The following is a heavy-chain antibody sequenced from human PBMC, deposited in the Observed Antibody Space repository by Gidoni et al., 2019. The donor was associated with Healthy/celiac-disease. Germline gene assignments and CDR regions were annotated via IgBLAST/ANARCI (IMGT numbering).Heavy chain of an antibody. V-gene: IGHV3-33*01. CDR3: ARDIGYSSGWYAPTYAFDI. D-gene: IGHD6-19*01. CDR2: IWYDGSNK. Sequence: QVQLVESGGGVVQPGRSLRLSCAASGFTFSSYGMHWVRQAPGKGLEWVAVIWYDGSNKYYADSVKGRFTISRDNSKNTLYLQMNSLRAEDTAVYYCARDIGYSSGWYAPTYAFDIWGQGTMVTVSS. CDR1: GFTFSSYG. J-gene: IGHJ3*02.